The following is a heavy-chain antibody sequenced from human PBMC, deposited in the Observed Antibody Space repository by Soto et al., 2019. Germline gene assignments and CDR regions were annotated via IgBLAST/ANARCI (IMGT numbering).Heavy chain of an antibody. CDR1: GFTFSSYA. CDR3: YACSTVGFDY. J-gene: IGHJ4*02. Sequence: EVQLLESGGGLVQPGGSLRLSCAASGFTFSSYAMSWVRQAPGKGLEWVSAISGSGGSTYYADSVKGRFTISRDNSKNRLYLQMNSLRAEDTAVYYCYACSTVGFDYWGQGTLVTVSS. V-gene: IGHV3-23*01. CDR2: ISGSGGST. D-gene: IGHD2-2*01.